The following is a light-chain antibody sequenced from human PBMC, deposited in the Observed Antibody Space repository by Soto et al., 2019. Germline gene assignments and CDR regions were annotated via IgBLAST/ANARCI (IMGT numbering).Light chain of an antibody. V-gene: IGKV1-5*01. CDR1: QSLNNY. Sequence: DIQMTQSPSTLSASVGDRATITCRASQSLNNYLAWYQQKPGKAPKLLIYDASTLERGVPSRFSGTGSGTEFTLTISSLQPDDFATYYCQQYHRSSITFGQGTRLEIK. CDR2: DAS. J-gene: IGKJ5*01. CDR3: QQYHRSSIT.